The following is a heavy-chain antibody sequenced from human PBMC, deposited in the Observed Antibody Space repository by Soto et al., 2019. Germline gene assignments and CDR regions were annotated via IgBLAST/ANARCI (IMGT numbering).Heavy chain of an antibody. Sequence: XDSLTISCKGSGYSFTSYWISLVRQMPGKGLEWMGRIDPSDSYTNYSPSFQGHVTISADKSISTAYLQWSSLKASDTAMYYCARSATIFGVVTHPRGMDVWGQGTTVTVSS. CDR1: GYSFTSYW. V-gene: IGHV5-10-1*01. CDR2: IDPSDSYT. D-gene: IGHD3-3*01. J-gene: IGHJ6*02. CDR3: ARSATIFGVVTHPRGMDV.